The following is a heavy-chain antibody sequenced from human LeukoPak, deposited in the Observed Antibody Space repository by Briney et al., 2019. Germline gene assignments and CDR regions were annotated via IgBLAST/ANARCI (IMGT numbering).Heavy chain of an antibody. D-gene: IGHD3-10*01. Sequence: PGGSLRLSCAASGVTFSSYVMHWVRQAPGKGLEWVAFIRYDGSNKYYADSVKGRFTISRDNAKNSLYLQMNCLRAEDTAVYYCRLWFEITMDVWGKGTTVTVSS. J-gene: IGHJ6*03. V-gene: IGHV3-30*02. CDR1: GVTFSSYV. CDR3: RLWFEITMDV. CDR2: IRYDGSNK.